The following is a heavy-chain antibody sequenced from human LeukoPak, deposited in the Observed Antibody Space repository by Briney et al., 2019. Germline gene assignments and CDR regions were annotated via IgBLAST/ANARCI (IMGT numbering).Heavy chain of an antibody. CDR1: GFTFSDYY. Sequence: GGSLRLSCAASGFTFSDYYMSWIRQAPGKGLEWVSYISSSGSTIYYADSVKGRFTISRDNAKNSLYLQMNSLRAEDTAVYYCTRDHITSWQIDFWGQGTMVTVSS. D-gene: IGHD2-2*01. J-gene: IGHJ4*02. CDR2: ISSSGSTI. CDR3: TRDHITSWQIDF. V-gene: IGHV3-11*01.